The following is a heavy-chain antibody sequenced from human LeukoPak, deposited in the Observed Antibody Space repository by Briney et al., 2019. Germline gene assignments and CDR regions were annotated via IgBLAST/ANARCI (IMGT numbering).Heavy chain of an antibody. J-gene: IGHJ5*02. D-gene: IGHD3-3*01. CDR3: ARDYDFWSGYSDRFDP. V-gene: IGHV1-18*01. CDR2: SAYNGNT. Sequence: SAYNGNTNYAQKLQGRVTMTTDTSTSTAYMELRSLRSDDTAVYYCARDYDFWSGYSDRFDPWGQGTLVTVSS.